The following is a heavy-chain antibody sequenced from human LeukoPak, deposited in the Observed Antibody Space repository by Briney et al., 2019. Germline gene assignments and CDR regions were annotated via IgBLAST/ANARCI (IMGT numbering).Heavy chain of an antibody. D-gene: IGHD3-3*01. V-gene: IGHV4-61*02. Sequence: SETLSLTCTVSGGSISSGSYYWSWIRQPAGKGLEWIGRIYTSGSTNYNPSLKSRVTISVDTSKNQFSLKLSSVTAADTAVYYCARLGKRIFGVVTNFDYWGQGTLVTVSS. J-gene: IGHJ4*02. CDR3: ARLGKRIFGVVTNFDY. CDR2: IYTSGST. CDR1: GGSISSGSYY.